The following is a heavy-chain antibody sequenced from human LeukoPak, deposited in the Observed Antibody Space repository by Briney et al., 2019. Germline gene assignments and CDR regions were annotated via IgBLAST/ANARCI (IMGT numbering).Heavy chain of an antibody. D-gene: IGHD5-18*01. Sequence: SVKVSCKASGGTFSGYAISWVRQAPGQGLEWMGGIIPIFGTANYAQKFQGRVTITADESTSTAYMELSSLRSEDTAVYYCASQNTAMVYTYFDYWGQGTLVTVSS. CDR1: GGTFSGYA. CDR2: IIPIFGTA. V-gene: IGHV1-69*13. J-gene: IGHJ4*02. CDR3: ASQNTAMVYTYFDY.